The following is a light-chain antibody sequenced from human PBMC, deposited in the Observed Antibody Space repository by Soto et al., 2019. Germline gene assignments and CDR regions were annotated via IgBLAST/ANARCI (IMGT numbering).Light chain of an antibody. CDR1: SSNIGNNY. CDR2: ENN. J-gene: IGLJ2*01. CDR3: GTWDSSLSAGGHVV. V-gene: IGLV1-51*02. Sequence: QSVLTQPPSVSAAPGQKVTISCSGSSSNIGNNYVSWYQQLPGTAPKLLIYENNKRPSGIPDRFSGSKSGTSATLGITGLQTGDEADYYCGTWDSSLSAGGHVVFGGGTQLTVL.